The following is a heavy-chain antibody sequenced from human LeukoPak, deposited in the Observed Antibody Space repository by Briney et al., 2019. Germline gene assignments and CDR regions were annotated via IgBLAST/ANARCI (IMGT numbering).Heavy chain of an antibody. V-gene: IGHV3-9*03. CDR1: GFTFDDCA. J-gene: IGHJ4*02. CDR3: ARGARGSGTASDY. Sequence: PGGSLRLSCAASGFTFDDCAMHWVRQAPGKGLEWVSGISWNSGSIGYADSVKGRFTISRDNAKNSLYLQMNSLRAEDMAVYYCARGARGSGTASDYWGQGTLVTVSS. CDR2: ISWNSGSI. D-gene: IGHD3-10*01.